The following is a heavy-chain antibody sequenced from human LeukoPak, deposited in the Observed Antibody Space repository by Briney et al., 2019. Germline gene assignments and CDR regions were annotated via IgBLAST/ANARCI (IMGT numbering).Heavy chain of an antibody. CDR3: ARELAYSSGWWGPGEWFDP. D-gene: IGHD6-19*01. CDR1: GGSISSTTYY. Sequence: SETLSLTCSVSGGSISSTTYYWDWIRQPPGKGLEWIGTIYYSGSTYYNPSLKSRVTISVDTSKNEFSLNLSSVTAADTAVYYCARELAYSSGWWGPGEWFDPWGQGTLVTVSS. J-gene: IGHJ5*02. CDR2: IYYSGST. V-gene: IGHV4-39*02.